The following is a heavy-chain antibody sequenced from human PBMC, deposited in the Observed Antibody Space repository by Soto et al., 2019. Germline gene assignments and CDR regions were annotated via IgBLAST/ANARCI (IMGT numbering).Heavy chain of an antibody. J-gene: IGHJ5*02. CDR3: ARKGFLEEYYYDSSGYYYPNWFDP. Sequence: SETLSLTCTVSGGSISRSSYYWGWIRQPPGTGLEWIGSIYYSGSTYCNPSPKSRVTISVDTSKNQFSLKLSSVTAADTAVYYCARKGFLEEYYYDSSGYYYPNWFDPWGQGTLVTVS. CDR2: IYYSGST. CDR1: GGSISRSSYY. V-gene: IGHV4-39*01. D-gene: IGHD3-22*01.